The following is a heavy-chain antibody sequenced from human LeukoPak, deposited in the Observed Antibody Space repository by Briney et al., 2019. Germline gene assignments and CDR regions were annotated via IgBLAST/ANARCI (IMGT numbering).Heavy chain of an antibody. Sequence: GGSLRLSCAASGFTFNSYWMHWVRQVPGKGLVWVSRINSDASRTNYVDSAKGRFTISRDNAKNTVFLQMNSLRAEDTAVYYCARAVRIGLSDAFDIWGQGTMVTVSS. CDR3: ARAVRIGLSDAFDI. D-gene: IGHD3-16*02. CDR1: GFTFNSYW. V-gene: IGHV3-74*01. J-gene: IGHJ3*02. CDR2: INSDASRT.